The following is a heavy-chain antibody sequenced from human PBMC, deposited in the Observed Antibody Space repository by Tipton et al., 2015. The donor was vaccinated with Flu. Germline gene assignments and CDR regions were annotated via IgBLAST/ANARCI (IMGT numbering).Heavy chain of an antibody. V-gene: IGHV4-39*07. CDR1: GDSIRSSNYY. J-gene: IGHJ5*02. CDR3: ARRGDQYCSGGTCLKLGFDP. Sequence: GLVKPSETLSLTCGVSGDSIRSSNYYWGWIRQPPGKGLEWIGNTFHSGNTYLNPSLKSRVTISIDTSRNQFSLKVSSVTAADTAVYYCARRGDQYCSGGTCLKLGFDPWGQGTLVTVSS. D-gene: IGHD2-15*01. CDR2: TFHSGNT.